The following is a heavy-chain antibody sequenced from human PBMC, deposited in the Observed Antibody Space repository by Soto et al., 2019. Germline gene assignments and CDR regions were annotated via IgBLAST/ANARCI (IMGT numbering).Heavy chain of an antibody. V-gene: IGHV3-23*01. CDR2: ISPSGGDT. D-gene: IGHD7-27*01. J-gene: IGHJ5*02. Sequence: GGSLRLSCVAYTFTPSSYGMTWVHQAPGKGLEWVSSISPSGGDTYYADSVKGRVTISRDNSINTLYLQMDSLRVEDTALYYCARGWGSPDPWGQGTLVTVSS. CDR1: TFTPSSYG. CDR3: ARGWGSPDP.